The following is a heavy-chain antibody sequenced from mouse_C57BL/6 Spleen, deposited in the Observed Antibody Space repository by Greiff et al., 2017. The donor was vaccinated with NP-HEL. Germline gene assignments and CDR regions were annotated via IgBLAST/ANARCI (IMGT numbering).Heavy chain of an antibody. CDR3: AKIYYDYDDYFDY. CDR1: GFTFSDYG. J-gene: IGHJ2*01. V-gene: IGHV5-17*01. D-gene: IGHD2-4*01. CDR2: ISSGSRTI. Sequence: EVKLVESGGGLVKPGGSLKLSCAASGFTFSDYGMHWVRQAPEKGLGGVAYISSGSRTIYYADTVKGRFTISRDNAKNTLFLQMTSLRSEDTAMYYCAKIYYDYDDYFDYWGQGTTLTVTS.